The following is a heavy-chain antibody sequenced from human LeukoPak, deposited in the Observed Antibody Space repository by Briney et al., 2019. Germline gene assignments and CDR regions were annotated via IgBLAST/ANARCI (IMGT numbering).Heavy chain of an antibody. CDR2: ISGSGGST. V-gene: IGHV3-23*01. J-gene: IGHJ4*02. D-gene: IGHD3-3*01. CDR3: AKDLGYDFWSGYFN. Sequence: AGGSLRLSCAASGFTFSSYAMSWVRQAPGKGLEWVSAISGSGGSTYYADSVKGRFTISRDNSKNTLYLQMNSLRAEDTAVYYCAKDLGYDFWSGYFNWGQGTLVTVSS. CDR1: GFTFSSYA.